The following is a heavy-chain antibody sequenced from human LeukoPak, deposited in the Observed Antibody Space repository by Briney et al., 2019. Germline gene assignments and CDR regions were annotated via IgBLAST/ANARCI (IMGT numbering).Heavy chain of an antibody. D-gene: IGHD2/OR15-2a*01. V-gene: IGHV4-34*01. CDR1: GGSFSGYY. CDR2: INHSGST. Sequence: SETLSLTCAVYGGSFSGYYWSWIRQPPGKGLEWIGEINHSGSTNYNPSLKSRVTISVDTSKNQFSLKLSSVTAADAAVYYCARVIRFLYYYYMDVWGKGSTVIVSS. J-gene: IGHJ6*03. CDR3: ARVIRFLYYYYMDV.